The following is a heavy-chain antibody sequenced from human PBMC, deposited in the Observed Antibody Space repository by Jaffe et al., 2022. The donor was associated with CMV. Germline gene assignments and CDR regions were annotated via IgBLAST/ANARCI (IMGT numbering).Heavy chain of an antibody. V-gene: IGHV3-23*01. CDR3: ATHGVLGYSGYDGYYYYYGMDV. CDR2: ISGSGGST. Sequence: EVQLLESGGGLVQPGGSLRLSCAASGFTFSSYAMSWVRQAPGKGLEWVSAISGSGGSTYYADSVKGRFTISRDNSKNTLYLQMNSLRAEDTAVYYCATHGVLGYSGYDGYYYYYGMDVWGQGTTVTVSS. CDR1: GFTFSSYA. D-gene: IGHD5-12*01. J-gene: IGHJ6*02.